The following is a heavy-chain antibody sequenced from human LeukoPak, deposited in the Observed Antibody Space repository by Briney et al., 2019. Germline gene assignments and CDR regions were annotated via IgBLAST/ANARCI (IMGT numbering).Heavy chain of an antibody. Sequence: GGSLRLSCAASGFTFSSYAMSWVRQAPGKGLEWVSAISGSGGSTYYADSVKGRFTISRDNSKNTLYLQMNSLRAEDTAVYYCAKGSSSSSVYYYYYMDVWGKGTTVTVSS. CDR1: GFTFSSYA. CDR2: ISGSGGST. D-gene: IGHD6-6*01. CDR3: AKGSSSSSVYYYYYMDV. J-gene: IGHJ6*03. V-gene: IGHV3-23*01.